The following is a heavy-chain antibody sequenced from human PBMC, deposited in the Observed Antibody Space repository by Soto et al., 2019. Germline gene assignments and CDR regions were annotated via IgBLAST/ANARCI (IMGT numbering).Heavy chain of an antibody. CDR1: GGSMRNYF. Sequence: SEALSLTCTVSGGSMRNYFWTWIRQPPGKGLEWIGYIHYSGATSFFPSYNPSLRSRVTISEDTSKNQFSLKLLSVTTADTAVYFCAAGEASSRNLAPYYLDFWG. D-gene: IGHD6-13*01. V-gene: IGHV4-59*01. CDR3: AAGEASSRNLAPYYLDF. J-gene: IGHJ2*01. CDR2: IHYSGATSFFP.